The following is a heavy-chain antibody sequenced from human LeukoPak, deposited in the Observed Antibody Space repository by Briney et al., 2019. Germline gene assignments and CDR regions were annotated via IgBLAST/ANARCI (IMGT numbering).Heavy chain of an antibody. V-gene: IGHV3-21*01. CDR1: GFTFSSNT. CDR3: ARDGWLDY. Sequence: PGGSPRLSCAVSGFTFSSNTLNWVRPAPGNGLEWVSSITCGRGFISYVDSVGGRFTISRDNAKNSLYLQMDSLRPEHTAVYYCARDGWLDYWVQGSLVTVCS. CDR2: ITCGRGFI. J-gene: IGHJ4*02. D-gene: IGHD3-10*01.